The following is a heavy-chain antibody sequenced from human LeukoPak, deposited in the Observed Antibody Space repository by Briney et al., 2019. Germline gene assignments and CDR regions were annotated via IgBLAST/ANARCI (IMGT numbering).Heavy chain of an antibody. J-gene: IGHJ4*02. D-gene: IGHD3-10*01. CDR1: GGSFSGYY. CDR3: ASTPRGSGSYLSN. CDR2: INHSGST. V-gene: IGHV4-34*01. Sequence: PSETLSLTCAVYGGSFSGYYWSWIRQPPGKGLEWNGEINHSGSTNHNPSLKSRVTISVDTSKNQFSLKLSSVTAADTAVYYCASTPRGSGSYLSNWGQGTLVTVSS.